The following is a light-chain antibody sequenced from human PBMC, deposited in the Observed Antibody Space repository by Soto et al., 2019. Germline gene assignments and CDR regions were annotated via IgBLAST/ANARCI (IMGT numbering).Light chain of an antibody. V-gene: IGKV1-5*03. CDR3: HSRA. Sequence: DIQMTQSRSTVSGSVGDRVTITCRASQTISSWLAWYQQKPGKAPKLLIYKASTLKSGVPSRFSGSGSGTEFTLTISSLQPDDFATYFCHSRAFGQGTRLEIK. J-gene: IGKJ5*01. CDR1: QTISSW. CDR2: KAS.